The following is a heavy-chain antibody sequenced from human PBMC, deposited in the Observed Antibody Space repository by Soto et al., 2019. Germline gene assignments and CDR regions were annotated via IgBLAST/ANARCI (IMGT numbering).Heavy chain of an antibody. V-gene: IGHV1-69*04. CDR2: IIPILGIA. D-gene: IGHD1-1*01. CDR1: GGTFSSYT. J-gene: IGHJ4*02. CDR3: ARDAQLERHPYYFDY. Sequence: ASVKVSCKASGGTFSSYTISWVRQAPGQGLEWMGRIIPILGIANYAQKFQGRVTITADKSTSTAYMELSSLRSEDTAVYYCARDAQLERHPYYFDYWGQGTLVTVSS.